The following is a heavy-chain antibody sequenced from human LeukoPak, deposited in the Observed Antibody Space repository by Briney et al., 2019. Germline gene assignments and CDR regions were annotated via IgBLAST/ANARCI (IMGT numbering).Heavy chain of an antibody. D-gene: IGHD6-13*01. J-gene: IGHJ5*02. Sequence: PSETLSLTCTVSGGSISSSSYYWGWIRQPPGKGLEWIGSIYYSGSTYYNPSLKSRVTISVDTSKNQFSLKLSSVTAADTAVYYCASLRARGSWYRWFDPWGQGTLVTVSS. CDR2: IYYSGST. V-gene: IGHV4-39*01. CDR3: ASLRARGSWYRWFDP. CDR1: GGSISSSSYY.